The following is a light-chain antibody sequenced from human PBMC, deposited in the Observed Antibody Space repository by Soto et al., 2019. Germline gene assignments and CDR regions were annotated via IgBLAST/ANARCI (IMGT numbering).Light chain of an antibody. CDR3: QQYKDWPPLT. Sequence: EILMTQSPLTLSVSPGEGATLSCMAGQNINSNLAWYQQRPGQAPRVLIYGASSRASGIPDRFSGSGSGTDFTLTINRLEPDDFAVYYCQQYKDWPPLTFGGGTRVESK. J-gene: IGKJ4*01. CDR2: GAS. CDR1: QNINSN. V-gene: IGKV3D-15*01.